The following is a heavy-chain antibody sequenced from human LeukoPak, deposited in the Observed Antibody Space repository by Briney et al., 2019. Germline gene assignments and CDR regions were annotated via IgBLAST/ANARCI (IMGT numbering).Heavy chain of an antibody. CDR2: IYSSGST. CDR3: ARGGRSWNDGYYFDY. D-gene: IGHD1-1*01. CDR1: GGSISNDY. J-gene: IGHJ4*02. V-gene: IGHV4-59*01. Sequence: SETLSLTCTVSGGSISNDYWTWIRQPPGKGLEWVGYIYSSGSTNYNPSLESRVTISLDTSKTQFSLKLRSVPAADTAVYYCARGGRSWNDGYYFDYWGQGALVTVSS.